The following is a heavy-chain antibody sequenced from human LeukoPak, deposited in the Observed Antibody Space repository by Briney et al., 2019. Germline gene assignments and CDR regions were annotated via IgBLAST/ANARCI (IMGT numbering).Heavy chain of an antibody. CDR1: GYTFTSYG. V-gene: IGHV1-18*01. CDR2: ISAYNGNT. CDR3: ARAYYYGSGSSNSYYYYYYMDV. Sequence: AASVKVSCKASGYTFTSYGISWVRQAPGQGLEWMGWISAYNGNTNYAQKLQGRVTMTTDTSTSTAYMELRSLRSDDTAVYYCARAYYYGSGSSNSYYYYYYMDVWGKGTTVTIFS. D-gene: IGHD3-10*01. J-gene: IGHJ6*03.